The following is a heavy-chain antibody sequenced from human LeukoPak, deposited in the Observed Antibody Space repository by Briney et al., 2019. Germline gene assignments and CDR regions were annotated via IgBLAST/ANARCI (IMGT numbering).Heavy chain of an antibody. CDR1: GGSISSHY. CDR2: VLDNVRT. CDR3: ATIKRGNIFGFFDF. V-gene: IGHV4-59*11. D-gene: IGHD5-18*01. Sequence: SETLSLTCTVSGGSISSHYWSWVRQPPGKGLEWIGYVLDNVRTKDNPSLNSRFTLSADTSRNQFSLRLTSVTAADTAVYYCATIKRGNIFGFFDFWGQGILVTVSS. J-gene: IGHJ4*02.